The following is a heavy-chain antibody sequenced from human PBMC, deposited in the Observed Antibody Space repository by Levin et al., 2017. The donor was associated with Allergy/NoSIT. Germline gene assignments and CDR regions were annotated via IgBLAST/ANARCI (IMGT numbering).Heavy chain of an antibody. CDR1: GFTFSSYA. Sequence: LSLTCAASGFTFSSYAMSWVRQAPGKGLEWVSAISGSGGSTYYADSVKGRFTISRDNSKNTLYLQMNSLRAEDTAVYYCAKNEDSSGYNYYYGMDVWGQGTTVTVSS. J-gene: IGHJ6*02. V-gene: IGHV3-23*01. D-gene: IGHD3-22*01. CDR3: AKNEDSSGYNYYYGMDV. CDR2: ISGSGGST.